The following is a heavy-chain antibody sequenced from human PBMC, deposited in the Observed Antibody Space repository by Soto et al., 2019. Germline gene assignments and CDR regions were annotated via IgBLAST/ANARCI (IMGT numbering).Heavy chain of an antibody. CDR3: ARDLGGLEWSFDY. CDR2: IYYTGDT. D-gene: IGHD3-3*01. V-gene: IGHV4-30-4*01. J-gene: IGHJ4*02. CDR1: GGSISSDNYY. Sequence: PSETLSLTCPVSGGSISSDNYYWSWIRQPPGKGLEWIGYIYYTGDTYYNPSLKSRVTFSVDTSEKQFSLKLTSVTAADTAVYYCARDLGGLEWSFDYWGKGTLVTVSS.